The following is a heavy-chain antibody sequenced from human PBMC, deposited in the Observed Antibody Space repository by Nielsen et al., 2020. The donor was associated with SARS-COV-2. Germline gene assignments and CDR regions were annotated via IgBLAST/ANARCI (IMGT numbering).Heavy chain of an antibody. V-gene: IGHV3-48*03. CDR2: ISSSGSTI. D-gene: IGHD6-6*01. CDR1: GFTFSSYE. CDR3: ARDAPYSSSPLGY. Sequence: GGSLRLSCAASGFTFSSYEMNWVRQAPGKGLEWVSYISSSGSTIYYADSVKGRFTISRDNAKNSLYLQMNSLRAEDTAVYYCARDAPYSSSPLGYWGQGTLVTVPS. J-gene: IGHJ4*02.